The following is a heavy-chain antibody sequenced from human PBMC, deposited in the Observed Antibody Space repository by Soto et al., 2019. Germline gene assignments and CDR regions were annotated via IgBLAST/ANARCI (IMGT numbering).Heavy chain of an antibody. D-gene: IGHD3-22*01. CDR2: TRSNGEYT. Sequence: GGSLRLSCAGSGFTFSNYAMTWVRQAPGKGLEWVSTTRSNGEYTYYADSVKGRFTVSRDNSQNALFLEMSSLRAEDTAVYYCARALVVVTEYFDYWGQGILVTVSS. CDR1: GFTFSNYA. V-gene: IGHV3-23*01. CDR3: ARALVVVTEYFDY. J-gene: IGHJ4*02.